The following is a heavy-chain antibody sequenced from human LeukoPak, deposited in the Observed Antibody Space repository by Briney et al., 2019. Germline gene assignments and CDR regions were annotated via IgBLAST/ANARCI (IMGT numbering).Heavy chain of an antibody. V-gene: IGHV3-23*01. Sequence: GGSRRLSCAASGFTFSTYAMSWVRQAPGKGLEWVSAISDSGSSTYYADSVKGRFTISRDNSKNTLYLQMDSLGAGDTAVYYCATVEPFYYARGFDYWGQGTLVTVSS. CDR2: ISDSGSST. CDR1: GFTFSTYA. J-gene: IGHJ4*02. D-gene: IGHD3-10*01. CDR3: ATVEPFYYARGFDY.